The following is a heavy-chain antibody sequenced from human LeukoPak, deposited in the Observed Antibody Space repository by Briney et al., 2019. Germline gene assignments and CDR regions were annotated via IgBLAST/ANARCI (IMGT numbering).Heavy chain of an antibody. D-gene: IGHD3-10*01. CDR1: GYTFTNYA. V-gene: IGHV1-18*01. J-gene: IGHJ4*02. Sequence: VASVKVSCKASGYTFTNYAIGWVRQAPGQGLEWVGWIDTNNGNTDSAQNLQGRVTMTTDTYTTTAYLDLRSPRSDDTAVYYCARGWELDYWGQGTLVTVSS. CDR2: IDTNNGNT. CDR3: ARGWELDY.